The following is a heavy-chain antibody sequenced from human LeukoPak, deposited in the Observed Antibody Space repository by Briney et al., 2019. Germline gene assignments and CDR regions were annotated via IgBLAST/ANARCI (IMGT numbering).Heavy chain of an antibody. V-gene: IGHV1-69*13. D-gene: IGHD3-10*01. Sequence: SVKVSCKASGGTFSSYAISWVRQAPGQGLEWMGGIIPIFGTANYAQKFQGRITITADESTSTAYMELSSLRSEDTAVYYCARVTYLAARGYYFDYWGQGTLVTVSS. CDR3: ARVTYLAARGYYFDY. CDR1: GGTFSSYA. J-gene: IGHJ4*02. CDR2: IIPIFGTA.